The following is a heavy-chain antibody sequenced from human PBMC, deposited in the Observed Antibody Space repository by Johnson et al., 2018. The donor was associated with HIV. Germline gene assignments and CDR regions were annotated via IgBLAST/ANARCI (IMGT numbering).Heavy chain of an antibody. CDR2: ISYDGSNK. Sequence: QVQLVESGGGVVQPGRSLRLSCAASGFTFSSYAMHWVRQAPGQGLAWVAVISYDGSNKYYADCLKGRFTISRDNAKNSLYLQMNSLRAEDTAVYYCARFPGSGWEHDAFDIWGQGTMVTVSS. CDR1: GFTFSSYA. D-gene: IGHD6-19*01. CDR3: ARFPGSGWEHDAFDI. V-gene: IGHV3-30-3*01. J-gene: IGHJ3*02.